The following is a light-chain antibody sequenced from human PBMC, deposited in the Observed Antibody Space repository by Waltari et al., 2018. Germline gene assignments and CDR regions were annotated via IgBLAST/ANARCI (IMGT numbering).Light chain of an antibody. CDR1: QSVSRF. V-gene: IGKV3-20*01. Sequence: EIVLTQSPGTLSLSPGERGTLSCRASQSVSRFLAWYQQKPGQAPRLLIYGASTRATGIPDMFSGSGSGTDFSLTISRLEPEDFAVYYCQKYDRLPAAFGQGTKVEIK. CDR3: QKYDRLPAA. J-gene: IGKJ1*01. CDR2: GAS.